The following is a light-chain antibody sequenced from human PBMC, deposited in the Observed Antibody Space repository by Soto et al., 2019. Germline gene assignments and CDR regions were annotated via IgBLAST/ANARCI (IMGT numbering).Light chain of an antibody. CDR2: DAS. J-gene: IGKJ1*01. CDR3: QQRSDWPRT. V-gene: IGKV3-11*01. CDR1: QSVSSY. Sequence: EIVLTQSPATLSLSPGERATLSCRASQSVSSYLAWYQQKPGQAPRLLIYDASNRATGIPARFSGSGSETDFTITISSLEPEDFVVYYCQQRSDWPRTFGQGTKVEVK.